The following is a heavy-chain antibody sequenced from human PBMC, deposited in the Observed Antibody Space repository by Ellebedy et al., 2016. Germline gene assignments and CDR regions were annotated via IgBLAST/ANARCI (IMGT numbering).Heavy chain of an antibody. J-gene: IGHJ4*02. V-gene: IGHV3-43*01. Sequence: GESLKISXAASGFKFDDYTMHWVRQGPGKGLEWVSLISWNGGSTYYADSVKGRFTISRDNRKNSLYLQMNSLRSEDTALYKCAKALDGSGAIDYWGQGTLVTVSS. CDR1: GFKFDDYT. D-gene: IGHD3-10*01. CDR3: AKALDGSGAIDY. CDR2: ISWNGGST.